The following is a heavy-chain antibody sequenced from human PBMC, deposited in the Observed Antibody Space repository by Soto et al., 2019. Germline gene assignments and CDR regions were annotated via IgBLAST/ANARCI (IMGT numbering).Heavy chain of an antibody. CDR2: ISAYNGNT. CDR3: ASGRGVIPVGVLGY. Sequence: QVQLVQSGAEVKKPGASVKVSCKASGYPFTSYDISWVRQAPGQGLEWMGWISAYNGNTNYAQKLQGRVTMTTATSTRQAYRALRSLRSDDTAVYYWASGRGVIPVGVLGYWGQGTLITVSS. V-gene: IGHV1-18*01. CDR1: GYPFTSYD. J-gene: IGHJ4*02. D-gene: IGHD3-16*02.